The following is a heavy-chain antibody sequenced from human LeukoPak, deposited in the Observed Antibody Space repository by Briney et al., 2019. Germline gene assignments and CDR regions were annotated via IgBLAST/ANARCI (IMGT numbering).Heavy chain of an antibody. CDR1: GFTLSTFA. V-gene: IGHV3-23*01. J-gene: IGHJ6*04. Sequence: GGSLRLSCAASGFTLSTFAMIWVRQPPGKGLEWVSSIFPSGGEIHYADSVRGRFTISRDNAKNSLYLQMNSLRAEDTAVYYCAELGITMIGGVWGKGTTVTISS. CDR3: AELGITMIGGV. D-gene: IGHD3-10*02. CDR2: IFPSGGEI.